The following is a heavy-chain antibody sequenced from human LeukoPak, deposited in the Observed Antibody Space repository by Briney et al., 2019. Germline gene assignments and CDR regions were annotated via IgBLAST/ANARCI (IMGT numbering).Heavy chain of an antibody. CDR3: ARDGFGTGSN. Sequence: GGSLRLSCAASGLTFSNYWMDWVRQAPGKGLEWVANIKQDGSEKNYVDSVKGRFIISRDNAKNSLYLQMNTLRADGTAVYYCARDGFGTGSNWGQGTLVTVSS. CDR1: GLTFSNYW. V-gene: IGHV3-7*03. D-gene: IGHD3-16*01. CDR2: IKQDGSEK. J-gene: IGHJ4*02.